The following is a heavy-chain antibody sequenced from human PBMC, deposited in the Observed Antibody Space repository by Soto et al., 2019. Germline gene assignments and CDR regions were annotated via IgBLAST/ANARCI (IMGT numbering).Heavy chain of an antibody. CDR1: GGSISSYY. Sequence: QVQLQESGPGLVKPSETLSLTCTVSGGSISSYYWSWIRQPPGKGLEWIGYIYYSGSTNYNPSLKSRVTISVDTSKNQFSLKLSSVTAADTAVYYCARSTSSSLHPAFDYWGQGTLVTVSS. CDR3: ARSTSSSLHPAFDY. V-gene: IGHV4-59*01. D-gene: IGHD6-6*01. J-gene: IGHJ4*02. CDR2: IYYSGST.